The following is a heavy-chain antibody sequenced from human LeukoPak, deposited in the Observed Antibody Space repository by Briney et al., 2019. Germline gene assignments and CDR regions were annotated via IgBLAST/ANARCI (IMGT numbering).Heavy chain of an antibody. CDR1: GFTFSSYS. D-gene: IGHD6-19*01. Sequence: GGSLRLSCAASGFTFSSYSMSWVRQAPGKGLEWVSSISSSSNYIYYADSVKGRFTISRDNAKNSLYLQMNSLRAEDTAVYYCARAPSGWYFDSWGQGTLVTVSS. CDR3: ARAPSGWYFDS. J-gene: IGHJ4*02. V-gene: IGHV3-21*01. CDR2: ISSSSNYI.